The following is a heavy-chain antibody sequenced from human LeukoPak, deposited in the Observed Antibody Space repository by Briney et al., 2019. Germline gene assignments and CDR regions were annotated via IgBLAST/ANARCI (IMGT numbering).Heavy chain of an antibody. V-gene: IGHV5-51*01. CDR2: IYPGDSDT. Sequence: GESLKISCKGSGYSFTSYWIGWVRQMPGKGLEWMGIIYPGDSDTRYSPSFQGQVTISADKSISTAYLQWSSLKASDTAMYYYARLHYDFWSGSTYYFDYWGQGTLVTVSS. J-gene: IGHJ4*02. CDR1: GYSFTSYW. CDR3: ARLHYDFWSGSTYYFDY. D-gene: IGHD3-3*01.